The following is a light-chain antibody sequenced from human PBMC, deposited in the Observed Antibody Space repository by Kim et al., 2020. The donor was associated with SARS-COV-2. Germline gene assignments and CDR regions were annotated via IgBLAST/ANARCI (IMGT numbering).Light chain of an antibody. CDR2: AAS. CDR1: QGISSY. J-gene: IGKJ4*01. CDR3: QQYYSYPLT. Sequence: AATGDRVTITCRASQGISSYLAWYQQKPGKAPKLLIYAASTLQSGVPSRFSGSGSGTDFTLTISCLQSEDFATYYCQQYYSYPLTFGGGTKVDIK. V-gene: IGKV1-8*01.